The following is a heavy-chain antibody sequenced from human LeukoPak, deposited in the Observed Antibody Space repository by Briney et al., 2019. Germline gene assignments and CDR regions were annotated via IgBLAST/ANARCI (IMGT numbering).Heavy chain of an antibody. D-gene: IGHD6-6*01. V-gene: IGHV3-23*01. J-gene: IGHJ6*02. CDR3: AKWDSRSPYYYGMDV. CDR1: GFTFSSYA. Sequence: PGGSLRLSCAASGFTFSSYAMCWVRQAPGKGLEWVSAISGSGGSTYDADSVKGRFTISRDNSKNTLYLQMNSLRAEDTAVYYCAKWDSRSPYYYGMDVWGQGTTVTVSS. CDR2: ISGSGGST.